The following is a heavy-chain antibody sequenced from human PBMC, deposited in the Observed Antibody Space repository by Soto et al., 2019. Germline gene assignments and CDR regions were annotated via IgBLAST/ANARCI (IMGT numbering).Heavy chain of an antibody. Sequence: SETLSLTCTFSGCSISSYSWSWIRQPPGKGLEWIGYIYYSGSTNYNPSLKSRVTISVDTTKNQFSLKLSSVTAADTAVYYCARGGYCSSTSCYAPYGLFDPWGQGTLVSVSS. CDR3: ARGGYCSSTSCYAPYGLFDP. V-gene: IGHV4-59*01. D-gene: IGHD2-2*01. CDR1: GCSISSYS. CDR2: IYYSGST. J-gene: IGHJ5*02.